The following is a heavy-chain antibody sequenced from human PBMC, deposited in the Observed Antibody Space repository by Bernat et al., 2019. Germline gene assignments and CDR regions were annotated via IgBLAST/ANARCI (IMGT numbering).Heavy chain of an antibody. D-gene: IGHD3-3*01. CDR1: GFTFSSYA. J-gene: IGHJ4*02. CDR3: AKGGATIFGVVSTPPVDY. CDR2: ISGSGGST. Sequence: EVQLLESGGGLVQPGGSLRLSCAASGFTFSSYAMSWVRQAPGKGLEWVSAISGSGGSTYYADSVKGRFTISRDNSKNTLYLQMNSLRAEDTAVYYCAKGGATIFGVVSTPPVDYWGQGTLVTVSS. V-gene: IGHV3-23*01.